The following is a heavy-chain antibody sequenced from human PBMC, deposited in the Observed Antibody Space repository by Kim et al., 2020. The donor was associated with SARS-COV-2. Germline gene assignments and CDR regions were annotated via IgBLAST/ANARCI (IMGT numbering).Heavy chain of an antibody. Sequence: ASVKVSCKVSGYTLTELSMHWVRQAPGKGLEWMGGFDPDDGETIYAQKFQGRVTMTEDTSTDTAYMELSSLRSEDTAVYYCATVVLPVWGSYRSLDYWGQGTLVTVSS. CDR1: GYTLTELS. CDR3: ATVVLPVWGSYRSLDY. V-gene: IGHV1-24*01. CDR2: FDPDDGET. J-gene: IGHJ4*02. D-gene: IGHD3-16*02.